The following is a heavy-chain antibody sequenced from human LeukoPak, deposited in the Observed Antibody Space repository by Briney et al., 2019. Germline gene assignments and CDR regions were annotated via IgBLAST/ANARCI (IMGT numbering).Heavy chain of an antibody. Sequence: PGGSLRLSCAASGFTFDDYAMHWVRQAPGKGLEWVSGISWNSGSIGYADSVKGRFTIPRDNAKNSLYLQMNSLRAEDTALYYCAKAYDFWSGYPDYWGQGTLVTVSS. CDR1: GFTFDDYA. CDR3: AKAYDFWSGYPDY. CDR2: ISWNSGSI. D-gene: IGHD3-3*01. J-gene: IGHJ4*02. V-gene: IGHV3-9*01.